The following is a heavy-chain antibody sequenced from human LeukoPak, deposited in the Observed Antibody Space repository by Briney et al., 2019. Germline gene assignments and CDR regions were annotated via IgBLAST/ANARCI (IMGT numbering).Heavy chain of an antibody. Sequence: SETLSLTCSVSGGSISSSGYYWNWIRQPPGKGLEWVGSIYYSGTTYYNSSLKSRVTISEDTSKNRFSLMLTSATAADTAVYYCARQVSDYFYYYIDVWGEGTTVIVSS. CDR2: IYYSGTT. CDR1: GGSISSSGYY. V-gene: IGHV4-39*01. CDR3: ARQVSDYFYYYIDV. J-gene: IGHJ6*03.